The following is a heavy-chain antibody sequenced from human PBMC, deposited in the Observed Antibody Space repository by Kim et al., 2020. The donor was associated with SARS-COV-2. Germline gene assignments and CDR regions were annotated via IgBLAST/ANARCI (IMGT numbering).Heavy chain of an antibody. V-gene: IGHV4-31*03. Sequence: SETLSLTCTVSGGSISSGGYYWSWIRQHPGKGLEWIGYIYYSGSTYYNPSLKSRVTISVDTSKNQFSLKLSSVTAADTAVYYCARGYSKYCSGGSCLGYWGQGILVTVSS. CDR2: IYYSGST. D-gene: IGHD2-15*01. CDR1: GGSISSGGYY. J-gene: IGHJ4*02. CDR3: ARGYSKYCSGGSCLGY.